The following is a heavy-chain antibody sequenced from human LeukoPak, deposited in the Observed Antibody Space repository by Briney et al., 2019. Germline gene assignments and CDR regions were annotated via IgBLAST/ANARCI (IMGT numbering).Heavy chain of an antibody. CDR1: GYTFTGYY. CDR3: ARDRYYDSSGYRVYYYYGMDV. Sequence: GASVKVSFKASGYTFTGYYMHWVRQAAGQGGEGMGWIDPNSGGTNYAQKFQGRVTMTRDTSISTAYMELSRLRSDDTAVYYCARDRYYDSSGYRVYYYYGMDVWGQGTTVTVSS. V-gene: IGHV1-2*02. J-gene: IGHJ6*02. D-gene: IGHD3-22*01. CDR2: IDPNSGGT.